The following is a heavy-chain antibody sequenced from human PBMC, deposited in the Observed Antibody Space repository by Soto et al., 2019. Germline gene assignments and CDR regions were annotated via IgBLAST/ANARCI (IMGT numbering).Heavy chain of an antibody. CDR3: ATDLTWPNY. Sequence: GGSLRLSCVASDFIFSDYYIDWVRQAPGKGLECVANINQDGSEKYYEDSVKGRFTISRDNTKNSLYLHMNSLRAEDTAVYYCATDLTWPNYWGHGTLVTVSS. J-gene: IGHJ4*01. CDR2: INQDGSEK. D-gene: IGHD2-8*01. V-gene: IGHV3-7*01. CDR1: DFIFSDYY.